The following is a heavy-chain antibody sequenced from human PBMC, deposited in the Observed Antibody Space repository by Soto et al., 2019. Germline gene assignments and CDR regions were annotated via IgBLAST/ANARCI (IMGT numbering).Heavy chain of an antibody. V-gene: IGHV3-33*01. CDR1: GFSFSSYG. J-gene: IGHJ4*02. D-gene: IGHD6-13*01. Sequence: PGGSLRLSCAATGFSFSSYGMHWVRQAPGKGLEWVAVIWYDGSNKYYAESVKGRFTISRDNSKNTLYLQMNSLRAEDTAVYYCARAIAADLYYFDYWGQGTLVTVSS. CDR3: ARAIAADLYYFDY. CDR2: IWYDGSNK.